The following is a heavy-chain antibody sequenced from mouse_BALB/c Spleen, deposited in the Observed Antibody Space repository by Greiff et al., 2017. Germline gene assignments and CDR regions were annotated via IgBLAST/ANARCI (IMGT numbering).Heavy chain of an antibody. J-gene: IGHJ4*01. CDR3: ARRERGNAMDY. CDR2: ISSGGGST. V-gene: IGHV5-12-1*01. CDR1: GFAFSSYD. Sequence: EVQLQESGGGLVKPGGSLKLSCAASGFAFSSYDMSWVRQTPEKRLEWVAYISSGGGSTYYPDTVKGRFTISRDNAKNTLYLQMSSLKSEDTAMYYCARRERGNAMDYWGQGTSVTVSS.